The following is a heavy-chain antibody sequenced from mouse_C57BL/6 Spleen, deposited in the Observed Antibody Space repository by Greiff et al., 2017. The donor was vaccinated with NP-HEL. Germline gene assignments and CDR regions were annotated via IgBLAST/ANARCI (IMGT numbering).Heavy chain of an antibody. J-gene: IGHJ2*01. CDR3: TRGGYYSNPYYFDY. CDR1: GYTFTDYE. CDR2: IDPETGGT. V-gene: IGHV1-15*01. D-gene: IGHD2-5*01. Sequence: QVQLKESGAELVRPGASVTLSCKASGYTFTDYEMHWVKQTPVHGLEWIGAIDPETGGTAYNQKFKGKAILTADKSSSTAYMELRSLTSEDSAVYYCTRGGYYSNPYYFDYWGQGTTLTVSS.